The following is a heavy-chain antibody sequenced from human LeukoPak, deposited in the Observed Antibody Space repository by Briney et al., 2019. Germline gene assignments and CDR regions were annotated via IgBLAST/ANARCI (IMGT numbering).Heavy chain of an antibody. CDR2: INHSGST. CDR3: ARGDMVRGLVY. D-gene: IGHD3-10*01. Sequence: TSETPSLTCAVYGGSFSGYYWSWIRQPPGKGLEWIGEINHSGSTKYNPSLKSRVTTSVDTSKNQFSLKLSSVTAADTAVYYCARGDMVRGLVYWGQGTLVTVSS. J-gene: IGHJ4*02. CDR1: GGSFSGYY. V-gene: IGHV4-34*01.